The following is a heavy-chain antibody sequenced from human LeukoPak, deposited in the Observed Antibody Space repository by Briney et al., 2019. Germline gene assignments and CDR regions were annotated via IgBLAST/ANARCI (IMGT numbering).Heavy chain of an antibody. D-gene: IGHD6-13*01. Sequence: GGSLRLSCAASGFTFSSYWMHWVRQAPGKGLVWVSRINSDGSSTNYADSVKSRFSISRDNAKNTLYLQMNSLRAEDTAVYYCAKATYSSSWNLYFDYWGQGTLVTLSA. J-gene: IGHJ4*02. CDR1: GFTFSSYW. CDR2: INSDGSST. V-gene: IGHV3-74*01. CDR3: AKATYSSSWNLYFDY.